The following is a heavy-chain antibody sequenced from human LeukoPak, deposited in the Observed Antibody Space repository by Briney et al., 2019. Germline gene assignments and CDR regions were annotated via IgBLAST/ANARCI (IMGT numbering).Heavy chain of an antibody. CDR1: GGSFSGYY. CDR3: ARTVVVAATLSRGGYDY. J-gene: IGHJ4*02. CDR2: INHSGST. Sequence: PSETLSPTCAVYGGSFSGYYWSWIRQPPGKGLEWIGEINHSGSTNYNPSLKSRVTISVDTSKNQFSLKLSSVTAADTAVYYCARTVVVAATLSRGGYDYWGQGTLVTVSS. D-gene: IGHD2-15*01. V-gene: IGHV4-34*01.